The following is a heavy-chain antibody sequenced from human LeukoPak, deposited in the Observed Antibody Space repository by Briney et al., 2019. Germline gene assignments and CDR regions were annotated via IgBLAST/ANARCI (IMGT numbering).Heavy chain of an antibody. D-gene: IGHD3-22*01. V-gene: IGHV4-61*02. CDR2: IYGNGNT. CDR1: GGSISSGTYX. CDR3: ATDHYYDSKLDP. Sequence: PSETLSLTCTVSGGSISSGTYXXXWIRQPAGKGXXXIGRIYGNGNTNYNPSLKSRVTISVDTSKNQFSLKLSSVTAADTAMYYCATDHYYDSKLDPWGQGTLVTVSS. J-gene: IGHJ5*02.